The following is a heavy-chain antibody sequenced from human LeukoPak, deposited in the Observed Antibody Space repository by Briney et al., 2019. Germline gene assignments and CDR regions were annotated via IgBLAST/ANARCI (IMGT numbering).Heavy chain of an antibody. CDR1: GFTFSDYY. J-gene: IGHJ4*02. CDR3: ARDQRAGPRLLWPGDLDY. V-gene: IGHV3-11*01. D-gene: IGHD3-10*01. Sequence: GGSLRLSCAASGFTFSDYYMSWIRQAPGKGLEWVSYISSSGSTIYYADSVKGRFTISRDNAKNSLYLQMNSLRAEDTAVYYCARDQRAGPRLLWPGDLDYWGQGTLVTVSS. CDR2: ISSSGSTI.